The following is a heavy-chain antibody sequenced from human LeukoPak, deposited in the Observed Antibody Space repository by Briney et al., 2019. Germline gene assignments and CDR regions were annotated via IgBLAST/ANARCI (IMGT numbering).Heavy chain of an antibody. V-gene: IGHV3-13*01. Sequence: GGSLRLSCAASGFILSNYAMHWVRQPAGKGLEWVSALGTTGDTFYPGSVKGRFTISRDNAKKSLFLQMSSLRAEDTAIYYCARQSTPHGNFDYWGQGTLVTVSS. J-gene: IGHJ4*02. CDR3: ARQSTPHGNFDY. CDR1: GFILSNYA. CDR2: LGTTGDT. D-gene: IGHD5-24*01.